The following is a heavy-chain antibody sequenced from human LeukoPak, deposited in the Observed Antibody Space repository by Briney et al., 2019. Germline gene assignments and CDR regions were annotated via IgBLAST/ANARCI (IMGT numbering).Heavy chain of an antibody. J-gene: IGHJ6*02. CDR3: AIQSYGMDV. CDR1: GFTFSSYA. CDR2: ISYDGSNN. Sequence: GGSLRLSCAASGFTFSSYAMHWVRQAPGKGLEWVAVISYDGSNNYYADSVKGRFTISRDNSKNTLYLQMNSLRAEDTAVYYCAIQSYGMDVWGQGTTVTVSS. V-gene: IGHV3-30-3*01.